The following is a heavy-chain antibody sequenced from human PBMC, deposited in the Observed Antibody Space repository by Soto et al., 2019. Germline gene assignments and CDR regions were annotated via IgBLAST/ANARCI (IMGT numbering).Heavy chain of an antibody. Sequence: ASVKVSCKASGYSFANYGIHWVRQAPGQRLEWMGWINAGNGNTKYSQKFQGRVTITRDTSASTAYMELSSLRSEDTAVYYCARATIAVAAYYYYYGMDVWGQGTTVTVSS. CDR1: GYSFANYG. J-gene: IGHJ6*02. D-gene: IGHD6-19*01. CDR2: INAGNGNT. CDR3: ARATIAVAAYYYYYGMDV. V-gene: IGHV1-3*01.